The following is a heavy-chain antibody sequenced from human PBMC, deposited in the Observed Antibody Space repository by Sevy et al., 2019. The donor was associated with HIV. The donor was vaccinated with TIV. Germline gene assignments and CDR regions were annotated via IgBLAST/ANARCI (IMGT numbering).Heavy chain of an antibody. CDR1: GFTFSSYW. D-gene: IGHD3-3*01. J-gene: IGHJ6*02. CDR2: INSDGSST. CDR3: ARGLTTQITIFGVVTHYGMDV. Sequence: GGSLRLSCAASGFTFSSYWMHWVRQAPGMGLVWVSRINSDGSSTSYADSVKGRFTISRDNAKNTLYLQMNSLRAEDTAVYYCARGLTTQITIFGVVTHYGMDVWGQRTTVTVSS. V-gene: IGHV3-74*01.